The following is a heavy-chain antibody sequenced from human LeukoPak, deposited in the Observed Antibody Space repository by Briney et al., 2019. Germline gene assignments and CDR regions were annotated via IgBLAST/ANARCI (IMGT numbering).Heavy chain of an antibody. V-gene: IGHV6-1*01. CDR2: TYYRSKWYK. CDR1: GDSVSSNSAA. J-gene: IGHJ6*02. CDR3: ARDGIAADNYYYYGMDV. Sequence: SQTLSLTCAISGDSVSSNSAAWNWIRQSPSRGLEWLGRTYYRSKWYKDYAVSVKSRITINPDTSKNQFSLQLNSVTPEDTAVYYCARDGIAADNYYYYGMDVWGQGTTVTVSS. D-gene: IGHD6-13*01.